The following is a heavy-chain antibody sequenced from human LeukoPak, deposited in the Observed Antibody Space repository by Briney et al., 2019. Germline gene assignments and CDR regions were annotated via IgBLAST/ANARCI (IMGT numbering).Heavy chain of an antibody. D-gene: IGHD2-2*01. J-gene: IGHJ6*03. V-gene: IGHV4-30-2*01. Sequence: PSETLSLTCTVSGGSISSGGYYWSWIRQPPGKGLEWIGYIYHSGSTYYNPSLKSRVTISVDRSKNQFSLKLSSVTAADTAVYYCARETYQLLSGYYYYYMDVWGKGTTVTVSS. CDR2: IYHSGST. CDR3: ARETYQLLSGYYYYYMDV. CDR1: GGSISSGGYY.